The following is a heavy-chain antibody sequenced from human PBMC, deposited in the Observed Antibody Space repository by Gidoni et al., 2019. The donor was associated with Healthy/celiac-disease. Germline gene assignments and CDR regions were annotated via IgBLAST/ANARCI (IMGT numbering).Heavy chain of an antibody. CDR3: ARGGGSSWVPIPFDY. Sequence: QVQLQESGPGLVKPSETLSLTCTVSGGSISSYYWSWIRQPPGKGLEWIGYNYYSGSANYNPSLKSRVTISVDTSKNQFSLKLSSVTAADTAVYYCARGGGSSWVPIPFDYWGQGTLVTVSS. CDR1: GGSISSYY. CDR2: NYYSGSA. D-gene: IGHD6-13*01. J-gene: IGHJ4*02. V-gene: IGHV4-59*08.